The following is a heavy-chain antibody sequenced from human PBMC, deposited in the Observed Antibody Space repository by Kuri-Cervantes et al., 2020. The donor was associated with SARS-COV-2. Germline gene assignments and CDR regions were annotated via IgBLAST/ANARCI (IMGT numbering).Heavy chain of an antibody. V-gene: IGHV1-46*01. Sequence: ASVNVSCKASGYTFTNYFMHWVRQAPGQGLEWMGIIDPSGGSTNYAQNFQGRVTMTRDTSTSTVYMELSSLRSEDTAVYYCARDGRSGTVTEVDWFDPWGQGTLVTVSS. CDR3: ARDGRSGTVTEVDWFDP. J-gene: IGHJ5*02. D-gene: IGHD4-11*01. CDR2: IDPSGGST. CDR1: GYTFTNYF.